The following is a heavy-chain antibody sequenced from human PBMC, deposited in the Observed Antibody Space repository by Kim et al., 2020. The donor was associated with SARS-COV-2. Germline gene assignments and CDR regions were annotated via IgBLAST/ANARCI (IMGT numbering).Heavy chain of an antibody. CDR2: RGK. J-gene: IGHJ3*02. Sequence: RGKYYVDSVKGRFTISRDSARNSLYLQMNSLRAEDTAVYYCARKGNAFDIWGQGTMVTVSS. CDR3: ARKGNAFDI. V-gene: IGHV3-7*03.